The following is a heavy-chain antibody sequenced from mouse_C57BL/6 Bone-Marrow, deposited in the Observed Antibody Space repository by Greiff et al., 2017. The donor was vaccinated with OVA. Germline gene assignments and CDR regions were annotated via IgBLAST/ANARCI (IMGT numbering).Heavy chain of an antibody. CDR3: ARGDDYHCYY. CDR2: IYPYNGGP. D-gene: IGHD2-4*01. V-gene: IGHV1-31*01. J-gene: IGHJ2*01. CDR1: GYSFTGYY. Sequence: VQLQQSGPELVKPGASVKISCKASGYSFTGYYMHWVKQSHGNILEWIGYIYPYNGGPSYNQKFKGKATLTVDKSANTAYMERRSLTSDDSAVYYCARGDDYHCYYWVQGTTLTVSS.